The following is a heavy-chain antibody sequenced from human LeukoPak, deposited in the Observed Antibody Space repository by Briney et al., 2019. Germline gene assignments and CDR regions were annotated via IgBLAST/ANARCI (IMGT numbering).Heavy chain of an antibody. J-gene: IGHJ4*02. D-gene: IGHD6-13*01. V-gene: IGHV4-4*02. CDR3: ARDHTAAGSFDY. CDR1: GGSISSTNW. Sequence: PSETLSLTCAVSGGSISSTNWWSWVRQPPGKGLEWIGEIYHSGSTNYNPSLKSRVTISADKSKSPFSLKLTYVTAADTAVYYCARDHTAAGSFDYWGQGTLVTVSS. CDR2: IYHSGST.